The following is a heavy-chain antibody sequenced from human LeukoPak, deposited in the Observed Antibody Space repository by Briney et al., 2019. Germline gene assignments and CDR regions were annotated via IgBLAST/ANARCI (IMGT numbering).Heavy chain of an antibody. CDR3: ARTILLGGYTGFDY. CDR1: GFSFSDYS. D-gene: IGHD5-12*01. Sequence: GGSLRLSCAASGFSFSDYSMNWVRQPPGKGKGWDSYISGGSRTKYYADPVKDRLTISRDNAKNSLYLHMNSLRAEDTAVYYCARTILLGGYTGFDYWAQETVVTVSS. CDR2: ISGGSRTK. V-gene: IGHV3-48*01. J-gene: IGHJ4*02.